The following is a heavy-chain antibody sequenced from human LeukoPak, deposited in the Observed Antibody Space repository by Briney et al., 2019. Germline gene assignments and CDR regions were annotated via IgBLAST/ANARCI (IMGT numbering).Heavy chain of an antibody. CDR2: INSNGSST. CDR3: ARSMLTIPIPGGY. V-gene: IGHV3-74*01. D-gene: IGHD3-16*01. CDR1: GFTFSSYW. Sequence: GGSLRLSCAASGFTFSSYWMHWVRQAPGKGLVWVSRINSNGSSTSYADSVKGRFTISRDNAKNTLYLQMNSLRAEDTAVYYCARSMLTIPIPGGYWGQGTLVTVSS. J-gene: IGHJ4*02.